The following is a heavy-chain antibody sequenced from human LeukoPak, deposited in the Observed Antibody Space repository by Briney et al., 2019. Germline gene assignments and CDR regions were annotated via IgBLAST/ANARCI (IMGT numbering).Heavy chain of an antibody. J-gene: IGHJ4*02. Sequence: GGSLRLSCAASGFTFSNYAMSWVRQAPGKGLEWVSAVSGRDDSTYYADSVKGRFTISRDNSKNTLYLQMNSLRAEDTAVYYCAKWGDYDILTGYYDSDYWGQGTLVSVSS. CDR2: VSGRDDST. D-gene: IGHD3-9*01. V-gene: IGHV3-23*01. CDR3: AKWGDYDILTGYYDSDY. CDR1: GFTFSNYA.